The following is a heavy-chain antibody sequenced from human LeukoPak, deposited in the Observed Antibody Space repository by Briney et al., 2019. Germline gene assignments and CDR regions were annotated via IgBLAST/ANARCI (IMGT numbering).Heavy chain of an antibody. D-gene: IGHD3-22*01. CDR3: AREDTITYYYDSSGYFLDY. CDR1: GFTFSSYS. CDR2: ISSSSSYI. Sequence: GGSLRLSCAASGFTFSSYSMNWVRQAPGKGLEWVSSISSSSSYIYYADSVKGRFTISRDNAKNSLYLQMNSLRAEDTAVYYCAREDTITYYYDSSGYFLDYWGQGTLVTVSS. V-gene: IGHV3-21*01. J-gene: IGHJ4*02.